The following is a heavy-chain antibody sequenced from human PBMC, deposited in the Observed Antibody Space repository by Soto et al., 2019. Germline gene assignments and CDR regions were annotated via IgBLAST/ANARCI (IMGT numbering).Heavy chain of an antibody. J-gene: IGHJ5*02. CDR3: ARHYTTSRVGAWFDP. V-gene: IGHV3-48*02. CDR1: GFTFSIYT. D-gene: IGHD3-3*01. CDR2: ITAASDTI. Sequence: ESGGGLAQPGGSLRLSCKAAGFTFSIYTMNWVRQAPGKGLEWVSYITAASDTIYYADSVKGRFTISRDNAKNSLYLQMNSLRDEDTAVYYCARHYTTSRVGAWFDPWGQGTLVTVSS.